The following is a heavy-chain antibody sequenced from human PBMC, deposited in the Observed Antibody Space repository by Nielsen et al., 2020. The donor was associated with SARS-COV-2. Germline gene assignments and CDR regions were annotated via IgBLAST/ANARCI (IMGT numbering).Heavy chain of an antibody. CDR3: ATNRYYDFWSGYREYYFDY. V-gene: IGHV5-51*01. CDR2: IYPGDSDT. D-gene: IGHD3-3*01. Sequence: VRQMPGKGLEWMGIIYPGDSDTRYSPSFQGQATISADKSISTAYLQWSSLKASDTAMYYCATNRYYDFWSGYREYYFDYWGQGTLVTVSS. J-gene: IGHJ4*02.